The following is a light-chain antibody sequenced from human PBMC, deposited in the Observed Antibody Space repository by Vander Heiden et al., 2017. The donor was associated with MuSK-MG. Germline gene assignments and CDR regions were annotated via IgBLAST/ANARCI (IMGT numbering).Light chain of an antibody. CDR3: HLSHSTPRT. CDR2: AAS. Sequence: DIQMTQSPSSLSASVGDRVTITCRASQSISNYLNWYQQKPGKAPELLIYAASSFQRGVPSRFRGTGSGREFTLTIRLLHLQDIATYYCHLSHSTPRTFGQWTKLEIK. V-gene: IGKV1-39*01. CDR1: QSISNY. J-gene: IGKJ2*02.